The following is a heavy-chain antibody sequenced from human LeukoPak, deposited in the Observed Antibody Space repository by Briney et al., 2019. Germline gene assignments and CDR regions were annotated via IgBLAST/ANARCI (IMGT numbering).Heavy chain of an antibody. V-gene: IGHV3-33*06. Sequence: HPGGSLRLSCAASGFTFSSYGMHWVRQAPGKGLEWVAVIWYDGSNKYYADSVKGRFTISRDNSKNTLYLQMNSLRAEDTAVYYCAKDSSRYNWKDIDYWGQGTLVTVSS. J-gene: IGHJ4*02. CDR1: GFTFSSYG. CDR3: AKDSSRYNWKDIDY. CDR2: IWYDGSNK. D-gene: IGHD1-20*01.